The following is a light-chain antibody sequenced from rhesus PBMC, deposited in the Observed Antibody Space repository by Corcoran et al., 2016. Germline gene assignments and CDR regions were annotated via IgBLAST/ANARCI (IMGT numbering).Light chain of an antibody. Sequence: DIQMTQSPSSLSASVGDTVTISCQASQDISKYLAWFQLKPGKDPKALIYDASTLQSGVPSRFSGSGSGTEFTLTISSLQPADFATYFCQQHKSYPFTFGPGTKLDIK. CDR3: QQHKSYPFT. J-gene: IGKJ3*01. CDR1: QDISKY. CDR2: DAS. V-gene: IGKV1-25*01.